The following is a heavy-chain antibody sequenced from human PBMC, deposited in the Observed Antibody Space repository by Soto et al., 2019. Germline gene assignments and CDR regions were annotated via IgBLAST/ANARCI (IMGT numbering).Heavy chain of an antibody. D-gene: IGHD2-2*01. Sequence: QLQLQESGSGMVKPSQTLSLTCAISSDSNSSGGYSWSWLRQPPGKGLEWIGYMYHSGSTYYNPSLKSRVTISIDRSMNQFSLKLSTVTAVDTAVYYCARVPDYWGQGILVTVSS. V-gene: IGHV4-30-2*01. CDR2: MYHSGST. J-gene: IGHJ4*02. CDR1: SDSNSSGGYS. CDR3: ARVPDY.